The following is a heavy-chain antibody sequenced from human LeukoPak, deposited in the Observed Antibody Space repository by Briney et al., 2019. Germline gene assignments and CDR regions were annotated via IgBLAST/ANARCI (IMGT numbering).Heavy chain of an antibody. CDR2: VSGSGGVT. V-gene: IGHV3-23*01. D-gene: IGHD3-3*02. CDR3: ATFLAIVTARDSLYFQH. CDR1: GFTFTDYA. J-gene: IGHJ1*01. Sequence: PGGSLSLSCAASGFTFTDYAIYWVRQAPGKGLEWVSGVSGSGGVTYHAESVKGRFTISRDNSKNTLHLQMNSLRAEDTAVYYCATFLAIVTARDSLYFQHWGQGTLVTVSS.